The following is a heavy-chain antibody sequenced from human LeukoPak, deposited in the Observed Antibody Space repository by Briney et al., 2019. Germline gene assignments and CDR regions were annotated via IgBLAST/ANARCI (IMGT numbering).Heavy chain of an antibody. J-gene: IGHJ4*02. CDR1: GFTFDDYA. CDR3: AKGPLIEVAGTTWDY. V-gene: IGHV3-9*01. CDR2: ISWNSGSI. Sequence: GGSLGLSCAASGFTFDDYAMHWVRQAPGKGLEGVSGISWNSGSIGYADSVKGRFTISRDNAKNSLYLQMNSLRAEDTALYYCAKGPLIEVAGTTWDYWGQGTLVTVSS. D-gene: IGHD6-19*01.